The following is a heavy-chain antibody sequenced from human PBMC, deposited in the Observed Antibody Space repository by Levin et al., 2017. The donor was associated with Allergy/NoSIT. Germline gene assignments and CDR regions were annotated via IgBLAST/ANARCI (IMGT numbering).Heavy chain of an antibody. D-gene: IGHD3-3*01. CDR2: ISGSGGST. CDR1: GFTFSSYA. Sequence: HGESLKISCAASGFTFSSYAMSWVRQAPGKGLEWVSAISGSGGSTYYADSVKGRFTISRDNSKNTLYLQMNSLRAEDTAVYYCASSPYYDFWSGYYSPYYYGMDVWGQGTTVTVSS. V-gene: IGHV3-23*01. J-gene: IGHJ6*02. CDR3: ASSPYYDFWSGYYSPYYYGMDV.